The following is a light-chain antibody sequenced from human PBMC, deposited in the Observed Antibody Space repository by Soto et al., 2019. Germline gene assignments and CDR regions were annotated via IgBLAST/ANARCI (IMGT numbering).Light chain of an antibody. J-gene: IGLJ2*01. V-gene: IGLV2-23*02. CDR2: EVS. Sequence: QSVLTQPASVSGSPGQSITISCTGTSSDVGRYNLVSWYQQHPGKAPKLMIYEVSKRPSGVSNRYSGSKSGNTASLTISGLQAEDEADYYCCSYAGSSTLVVFGGGTKLTVL. CDR1: SSDVGRYNL. CDR3: CSYAGSSTLVV.